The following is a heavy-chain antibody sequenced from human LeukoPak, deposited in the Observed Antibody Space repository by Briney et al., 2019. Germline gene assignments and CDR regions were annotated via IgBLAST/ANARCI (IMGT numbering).Heavy chain of an antibody. V-gene: IGHV3-43*02. D-gene: IGHD4-23*01. CDR1: GFTFDDYA. Sequence: GGSLRLSCAASGFTFDDYAMHWVRQAPGKGLEWVSLISGVGGSTYYAGSVKGRFTISRDNSKNSLYLQMNSLRTEDTALYYCASELGNSDDDYWGQGTLVTVSS. CDR2: ISGVGGST. J-gene: IGHJ4*02. CDR3: ASELGNSDDDY.